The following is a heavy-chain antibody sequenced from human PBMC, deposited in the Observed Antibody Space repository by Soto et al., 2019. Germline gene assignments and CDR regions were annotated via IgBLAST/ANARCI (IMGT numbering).Heavy chain of an antibody. CDR2: ISGTGGAA. V-gene: IGHV3-23*01. Sequence: PGGSLRLSCAASGFTFGHSAMSWVRQAPGKGLEWVAAISGTGGAAYYADSVKGRFTISRDNSRNTLFLQMNSLRVDDTAIYHCAKPEEVVRGFDFWGLGTLVT. D-gene: IGHD3-10*01. J-gene: IGHJ4*02. CDR1: GFTFGHSA. CDR3: AKPEEVVRGFDF.